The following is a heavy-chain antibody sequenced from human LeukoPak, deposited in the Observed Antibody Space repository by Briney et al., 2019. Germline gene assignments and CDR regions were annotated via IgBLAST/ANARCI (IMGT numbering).Heavy chain of an antibody. CDR2: IYYSGST. D-gene: IGHD5-24*01. Sequence: SETLSLTCTVSGGSISSYYWSWIRQPPGKGPEWIGNIYYSGSTKYNPSLKSRVTISVDTSKNQFSLKLSSVTAADAAVYYCARHRSGWLQSSFDYWGQGTLVTVSS. V-gene: IGHV4-59*01. J-gene: IGHJ4*02. CDR3: ARHRSGWLQSSFDY. CDR1: GGSISSYY.